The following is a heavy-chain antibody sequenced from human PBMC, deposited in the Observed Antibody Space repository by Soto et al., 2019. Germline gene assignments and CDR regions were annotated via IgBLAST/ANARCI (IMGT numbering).Heavy chain of an antibody. V-gene: IGHV3-23*01. CDR1: GFTFSSYE. J-gene: IGHJ4*02. Sequence: GGSLRLSCAASGFTFSSYEMNWVRQAPGKGLEWVSALSGSGDTTYYADSVKGRFTISRDNSMNTLYLQMNSLRAEDTAVYYCAKDLTIFGVAKNSFDFWGQGTLVTVSP. CDR3: AKDLTIFGVAKNSFDF. D-gene: IGHD3-3*01. CDR2: LSGSGDTT.